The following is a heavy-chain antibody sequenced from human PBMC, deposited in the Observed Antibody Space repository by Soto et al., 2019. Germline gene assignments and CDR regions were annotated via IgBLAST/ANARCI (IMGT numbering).Heavy chain of an antibody. CDR3: QRGYYDSSGYLYFDY. Sequence: ASVKVSCKASGYTFTSYGISWVRQAPGQGLEWMGWISAYNGNTNYAQKLQGRVTMTTDTSTSTAYMELRSLRSDDTAVYYCQRGYYDSSGYLYFDYWGQGTLVTVSS. D-gene: IGHD3-22*01. J-gene: IGHJ4*02. CDR2: ISAYNGNT. V-gene: IGHV1-18*01. CDR1: GYTFTSYG.